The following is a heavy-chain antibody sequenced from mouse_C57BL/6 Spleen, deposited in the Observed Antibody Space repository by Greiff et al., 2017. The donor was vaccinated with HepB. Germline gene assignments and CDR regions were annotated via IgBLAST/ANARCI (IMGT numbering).Heavy chain of an antibody. CDR3: ARSGGNYVAMAY. J-gene: IGHJ4*01. Sequence: VQLQQPGAELVQPGASVKMSCKASGYTFTSYWITWVKQRPGQGLEWIGDIYPGSGSTNYNEKFKSKATLTVDTSSSTAYMQLSSLTSEDSAVYYCARSGGNYVAMAYWGQGASVTVSS. V-gene: IGHV1-55*01. D-gene: IGHD2-1*01. CDR2: IYPGSGST. CDR1: GYTFTSYW.